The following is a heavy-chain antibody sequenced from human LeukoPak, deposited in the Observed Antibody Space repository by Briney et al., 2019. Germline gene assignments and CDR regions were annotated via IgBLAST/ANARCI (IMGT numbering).Heavy chain of an antibody. D-gene: IGHD6-19*01. CDR2: IYYSGST. CDR3: ARQLNPRWLARTGGIWFDS. CDR1: GGSISSYY. Sequence: PSETLSLTCTVSGGSISSYYWSWIRQPPGKGLEWIGYIYYSGSTNYNPSLKSRVSISVDTSKNQFSLTLSSVTAADTAMYYCARQLNPRWLARTGGIWFDSWGQGTLVTVSS. J-gene: IGHJ5*01. V-gene: IGHV4-59*08.